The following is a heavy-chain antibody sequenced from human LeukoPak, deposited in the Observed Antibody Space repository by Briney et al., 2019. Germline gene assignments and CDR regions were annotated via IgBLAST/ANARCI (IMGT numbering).Heavy chain of an antibody. CDR1: GFTFNTYA. V-gene: IGHV3-23*01. D-gene: IGHD5-18*01. CDR2: LSGSGESS. CDR3: AKDMRYGYGDFDY. Sequence: PGGSLRLSCAASGFTFNTYAMSWVRQAPGKGLEWVSALSGSGESSYYSDPVKGRFTISRDNSKNTLYLQMNSLRAEDTAIYYCAKDMRYGYGDFDYWGQGTLVTVSS. J-gene: IGHJ4*02.